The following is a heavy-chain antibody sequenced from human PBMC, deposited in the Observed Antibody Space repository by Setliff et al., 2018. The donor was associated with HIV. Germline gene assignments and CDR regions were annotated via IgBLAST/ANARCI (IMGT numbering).Heavy chain of an antibody. CDR2: ISWDGGTT. D-gene: IGHD3-22*01. Sequence: GGSLRLSCAASGFTFDDYAMHWVRQVPGRGLEWISFISWDGGTTYYEDSVRGRFNISRDNTKYSLYLQINSLRVDDTAVYFCARGGYDSSGYSLKYWGQGTKVTVSS. J-gene: IGHJ4*02. CDR3: ARGGYDSSGYSLKY. CDR1: GFTFDDYA. V-gene: IGHV3-43D*03.